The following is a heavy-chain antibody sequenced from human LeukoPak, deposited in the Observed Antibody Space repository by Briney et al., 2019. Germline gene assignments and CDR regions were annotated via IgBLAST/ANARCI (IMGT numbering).Heavy chain of an antibody. CDR3: ARDITIGTTRFDP. V-gene: IGHV1-3*01. CDR2: MHAGTGNT. D-gene: IGHD1-1*01. CDR1: GYTFFSYA. Sequence: ASVKVSCNASGYTFFSYAIHWVRQAPGQRLEWMGWMHAGTGNTKYSQKFQGRVTITRDTSANTVYMELSRLRPEDTAVYYCARDITIGTTRFDPWGQGTLVTVSP. J-gene: IGHJ5*02.